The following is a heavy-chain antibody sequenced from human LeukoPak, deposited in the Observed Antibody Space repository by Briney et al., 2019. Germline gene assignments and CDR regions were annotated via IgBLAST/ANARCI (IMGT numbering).Heavy chain of an antibody. Sequence: PGGSLRLSCAASGFTFSSYSMNWVRQAPGKGLEWVALISYDGSNKNYVDSVKGRFTISRDNSKNTLYLQMNSLRAEDTAVYYCAKDRVRGIYYYYYGMDVWSQGTTVTVS. CDR3: AKDRVRGIYYYYYGMDV. CDR2: ISYDGSNK. V-gene: IGHV3-30*18. D-gene: IGHD3-10*01. J-gene: IGHJ6*02. CDR1: GFTFSSYS.